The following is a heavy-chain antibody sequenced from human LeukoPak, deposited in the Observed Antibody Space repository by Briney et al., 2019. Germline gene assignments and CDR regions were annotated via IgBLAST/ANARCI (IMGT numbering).Heavy chain of an antibody. Sequence: ASVKVSCKASGYTFTSYGISWVRQAPGQGLEWVGWISAYNGNTNYAQKLQGRVTMTTDTSTSTAYMELRSLRSDDTAVYYCARVDDFWSGYLIDYWGQGTLVTVSS. J-gene: IGHJ4*02. CDR3: ARVDDFWSGYLIDY. CDR2: ISAYNGNT. V-gene: IGHV1-18*01. D-gene: IGHD3-3*01. CDR1: GYTFTSYG.